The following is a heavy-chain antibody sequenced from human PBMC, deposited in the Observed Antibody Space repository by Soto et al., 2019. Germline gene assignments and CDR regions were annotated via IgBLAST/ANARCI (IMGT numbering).Heavy chain of an antibody. Sequence: QVQLVQSGAEVKKSGASVKVSCKASGHTFSNYGISWVRQAPGQGLEWMGWIRVYSGDTHYAQNFRGRVTMTADTSTTTAYMDLSNLTSDDTAVYFCARRSGTTIFDFWGPGTLVTVSS. CDR3: ARRSGTTIFDF. CDR2: IRVYSGDT. D-gene: IGHD1-1*01. J-gene: IGHJ4*02. V-gene: IGHV1-18*04. CDR1: GHTFSNYG.